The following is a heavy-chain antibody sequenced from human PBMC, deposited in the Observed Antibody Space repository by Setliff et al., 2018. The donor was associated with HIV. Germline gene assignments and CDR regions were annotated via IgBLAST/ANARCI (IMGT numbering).Heavy chain of an antibody. Sequence: ASVKVSCKSSGDTFSTYVFTWVRQAPGQGLEWMGGIIPIFGTANYAQKLQGRVTITADESTSTAYMELRSLRSDDTAVYYCARGVGANNWFDPWGQGTLVTVSS. D-gene: IGHD1-26*01. J-gene: IGHJ5*02. CDR2: IIPIFGTA. CDR1: GDTFSTYV. CDR3: ARGVGANNWFDP. V-gene: IGHV1-69*13.